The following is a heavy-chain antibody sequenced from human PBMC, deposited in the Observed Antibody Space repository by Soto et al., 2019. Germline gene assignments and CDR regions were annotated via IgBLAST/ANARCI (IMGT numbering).Heavy chain of an antibody. J-gene: IGHJ4*02. Sequence: SETLSLTCSVSGGSINRYWWSWIRQPAGKGLEWIGRVYSSGTTDYNPSLNSRATMSVETSKNQFSLKLTSVTAADTAVYYCARDIGSYAYAEGYWGQGIQVTVSS. CDR3: ARDIGSYAYAEGY. CDR1: GGSINRYW. CDR2: VYSSGTT. D-gene: IGHD2-2*01. V-gene: IGHV4-4*07.